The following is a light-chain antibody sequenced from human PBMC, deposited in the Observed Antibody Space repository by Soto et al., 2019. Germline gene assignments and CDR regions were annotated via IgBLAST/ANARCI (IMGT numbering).Light chain of an antibody. CDR3: ETWDSNYWV. CDR2: LEGSGSY. CDR1: SGHSSYI. J-gene: IGLJ3*02. Sequence: QSVLTQSSSASASLGSSVKLTCTLSSGHSSYIIAWHQQQPGKAPRYLMKLEGSGSYNKGSGVPDRFSGSSSGADRYLTISNLRFEDEADYYCETWDSNYWVFGGGTKLTVL. V-gene: IGLV4-60*02.